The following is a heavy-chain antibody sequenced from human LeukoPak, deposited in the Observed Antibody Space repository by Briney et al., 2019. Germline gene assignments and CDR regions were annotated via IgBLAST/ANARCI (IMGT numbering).Heavy chain of an antibody. CDR2: INSDGSST. CDR3: ARIVGHSPDY. V-gene: IGHV3-74*01. J-gene: IGHJ4*02. CDR1: GFAFSNYA. D-gene: IGHD3-22*01. Sequence: GGSLRLSCAASGFAFSNYAMSWVRQAPGKGLVWVSRINSDGSSTSYADSVKGRFTISRDNAKNTLYLQMDSLRAEDTAVYYCARIVGHSPDYWGQGTLVTVSS.